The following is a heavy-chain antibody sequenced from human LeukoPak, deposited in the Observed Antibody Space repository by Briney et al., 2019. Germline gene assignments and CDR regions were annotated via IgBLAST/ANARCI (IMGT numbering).Heavy chain of an antibody. J-gene: IGHJ4*02. CDR2: ISAYNGDT. CDR3: ARDPSNTSGWSPYFDY. Sequence: ASVMVSCKASGYTFNKHGITWVRQAPGQGLEWMGWISAYNGDTKYGQRFQGRVTLLTDTTASTAYTELRSLRSDDTAVYYCARDPSNTSGWSPYFDYWGQGALVTVSS. D-gene: IGHD6-19*01. V-gene: IGHV1-18*04. CDR1: GYTFNKHG.